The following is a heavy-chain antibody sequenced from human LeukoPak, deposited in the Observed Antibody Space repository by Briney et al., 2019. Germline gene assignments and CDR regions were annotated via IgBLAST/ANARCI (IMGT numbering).Heavy chain of an antibody. CDR3: ATHGRVDCFDSGSDGPSYFDY. V-gene: IGHV3-30*03. D-gene: IGHD3-10*01. CDR2: ISYDGSNK. CDR1: GFTFSNYG. J-gene: IGHJ4*02. Sequence: GGSLRLSCAASGFTFSNYGMHWVRQAPGKGLEWVAVISYDGSNKYYADSVKGRFTISRDNSKNRLYLQMNSLRAEDTAVYFCATHGRVDCFDSGSDGPSYFDYWGQGTLVTVSS.